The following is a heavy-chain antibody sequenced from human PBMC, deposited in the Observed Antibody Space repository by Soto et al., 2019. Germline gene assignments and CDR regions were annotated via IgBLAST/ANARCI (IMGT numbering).Heavy chain of an antibody. J-gene: IGHJ6*02. CDR3: ARDLYYYGLDV. V-gene: IGHV4-59*01. CDR2: IYYSGST. CDR1: GGSISSNY. Sequence: QVQLQESGPGLVKPSETLSLTCTVSGGSISSNYWSWIRQPPGKGLEWIGYIYYSGSTNYNPSLKSRVPISVDTSKNQFSLKLSSVTAADTAVYYCARDLYYYGLDVWGQGTTVTVSS.